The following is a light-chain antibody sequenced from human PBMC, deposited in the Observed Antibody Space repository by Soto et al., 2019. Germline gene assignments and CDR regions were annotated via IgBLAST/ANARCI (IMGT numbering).Light chain of an antibody. V-gene: IGKV1-33*01. J-gene: IGKJ5*01. Sequence: DIQMTQSPSSLSASVGDRVTITCQASQDMSNYLNWYQQKPGKAPKLLIYDASNLETGVPSRFSGSGSGTEFTFTISSLQPEDIATYYCQQYDNLPPITLGQGTRLEI. CDR2: DAS. CDR3: QQYDNLPPIT. CDR1: QDMSNY.